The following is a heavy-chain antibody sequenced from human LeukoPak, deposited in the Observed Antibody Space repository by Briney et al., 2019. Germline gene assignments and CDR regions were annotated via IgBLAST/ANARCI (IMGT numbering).Heavy chain of an antibody. V-gene: IGHV1-2*02. CDR3: AHMYDYVWGSYRSDAFDI. J-gene: IGHJ3*02. Sequence: ASVKVSCKASGYTFTGYYMHWVRQAPGQGLEWMGWINPNSGGTNYAQKFQGRVTMTRDTSISTAYMELSRLRSDDTAAYYCAHMYDYVWGSYRSDAFDIWGQETMVTVSS. CDR2: INPNSGGT. CDR1: GYTFTGYY. D-gene: IGHD3-16*02.